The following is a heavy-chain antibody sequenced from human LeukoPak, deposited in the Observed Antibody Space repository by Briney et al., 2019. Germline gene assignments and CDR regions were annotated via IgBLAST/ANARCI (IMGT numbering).Heavy chain of an antibody. CDR1: GYSFNSQG. CDR3: ARRVPAANDAFDI. J-gene: IGHJ3*02. CDR2: ISAYNGNT. Sequence: EASVKVSCKASGYSFNSQGMNWVRQAPGQGLEWMGWISAYNGNTNYAQKLQGRVTMTTDTSTSTAYMELRSLRSDDTAVYYCARRVPAANDAFDIWGQGTMVTVSS. V-gene: IGHV1-18*01. D-gene: IGHD2-2*01.